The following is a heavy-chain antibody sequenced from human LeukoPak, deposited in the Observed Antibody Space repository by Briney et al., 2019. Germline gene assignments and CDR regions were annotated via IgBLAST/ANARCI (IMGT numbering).Heavy chain of an antibody. Sequence: PGGSPRLSCAASGFTFSSYSMNWVRQAPGKGLEWVSYISSSSSTIYYADSVKGRFTISRDNAKNSMYLQMNSLRDEDTAVYYCARREIVAAGTSTLDYWGQGTLVTVSS. V-gene: IGHV3-48*02. CDR1: GFTFSSYS. CDR2: ISSSSSTI. J-gene: IGHJ4*02. D-gene: IGHD6-13*01. CDR3: ARREIVAAGTSTLDY.